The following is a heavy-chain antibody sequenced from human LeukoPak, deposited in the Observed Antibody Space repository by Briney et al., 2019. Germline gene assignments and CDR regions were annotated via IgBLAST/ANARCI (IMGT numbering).Heavy chain of an antibody. CDR2: IYTSGNT. CDR1: GGSISSGSYY. D-gene: IGHD6-19*01. J-gene: IGHJ6*02. Sequence: PSETLSLTCTDSGGSISSGSYYWSWIRQPAGKTLEWIGRIYTSGNTNYNPSLKSRVTISVDTSKNQFSLKLSSVTVADTAVYYCAAVADTADYYGMDVWGQGTTVTVSS. CDR3: AAVADTADYYGMDV. V-gene: IGHV4-61*02.